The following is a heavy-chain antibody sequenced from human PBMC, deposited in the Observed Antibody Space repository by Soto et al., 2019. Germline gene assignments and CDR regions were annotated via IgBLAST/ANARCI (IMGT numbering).Heavy chain of an antibody. V-gene: IGHV1-69*13. Sequence: SVKVSCKASGGTFSKYAISGVVQAPLQGLEWMGGIIPIFGTANYAQKFQGRVTITADESTSTAYMELSSLRSEDTAVYYCARVKSYYYYYYGMDVWGQGTTVTVSS. CDR3: ARVKSYYYYYYGMDV. CDR2: IIPIFGTA. J-gene: IGHJ6*02. CDR1: GGTFSKYA.